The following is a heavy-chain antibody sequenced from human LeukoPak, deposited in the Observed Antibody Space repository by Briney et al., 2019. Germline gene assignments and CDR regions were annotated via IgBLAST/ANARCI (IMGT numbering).Heavy chain of an antibody. Sequence: GGSLRLSCAASGFTFSNYEMNWVRQAPGKGLEWVAYISSSGSTIYYADPVKGRFTISRDNAKNSLYLQMNSLRAEDTAVYYCAREQYYYDSSGYYVYYFDHWGQGTLVTVSS. J-gene: IGHJ4*02. CDR3: AREQYYYDSSGYYVYYFDH. CDR1: GFTFSNYE. CDR2: ISSSGSTI. D-gene: IGHD3-22*01. V-gene: IGHV3-48*03.